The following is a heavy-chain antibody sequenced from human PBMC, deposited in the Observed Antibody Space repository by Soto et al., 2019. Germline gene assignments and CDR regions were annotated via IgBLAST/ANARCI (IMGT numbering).Heavy chain of an antibody. J-gene: IGHJ3*01. CDR3: ARSYYLADAFDV. CDR2: ISAFNGNT. V-gene: IGHV1-18*01. CDR1: GFRVSDYG. Sequence: GASVKVTCKASGFRVSDYGFNWLRQAPGQGLEWMGWISAFNGNTETAQGLQDRVTMTTDSSTTTAHMDLTNLTTDDTAIYYCARSYYLADAFDVWGQGTMVTVSS. D-gene: IGHD3-16*01.